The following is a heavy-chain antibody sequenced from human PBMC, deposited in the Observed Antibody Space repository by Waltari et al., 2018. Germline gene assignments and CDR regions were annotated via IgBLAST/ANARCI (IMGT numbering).Heavy chain of an antibody. CDR1: GFIFTAFN. J-gene: IGHJ4*02. Sequence: QVQLVQSGAEVKKPGASVKVSCKASGFIFTAFNIHWVRQAPGQGLEWRGTVTLNGGRATYAQKVQDRVTRTWDTSTSTVYMELSRLRSDDTAVYYCARAGGSTIVWGVAEWGQGTLVTVSS. CDR2: VTLNGGRA. D-gene: IGHD3-10*01. V-gene: IGHV1-46*04. CDR3: ARAGGSTIVWGVAE.